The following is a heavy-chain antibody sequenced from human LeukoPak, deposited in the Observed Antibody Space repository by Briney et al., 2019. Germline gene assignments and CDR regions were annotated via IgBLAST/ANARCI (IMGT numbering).Heavy chain of an antibody. CDR3: ARGGSGNWNAPFDY. D-gene: IGHD1-1*01. CDR1: GFTFNIYG. CDR2: ISETGVTM. Sequence: GGSLRLSCVASGFTFNIYGLNWVRQAPGKGLEWVSYISETGVTMYYADSMKGRFTVSRDNSKNSLFLQMNSLRAEDTAVYYCARGGSGNWNAPFDYWGQGTLVTVSS. V-gene: IGHV3-48*03. J-gene: IGHJ4*02.